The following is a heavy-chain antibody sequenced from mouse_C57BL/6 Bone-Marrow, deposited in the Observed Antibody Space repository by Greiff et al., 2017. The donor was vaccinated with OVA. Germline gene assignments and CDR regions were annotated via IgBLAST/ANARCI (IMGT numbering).Heavy chain of an antibody. CDR1: GYIFTSSW. V-gene: IGHV1S132*01. D-gene: IGHD4-1*01. Sequence: LVESGAELVRPGASVKLSCKTSGYIFTSSWIPWVKQRYGQGIEWFARIYPGTGSTYYNEKFKDKATLTADKSASTAYMQLSSLKSEDSAVYFCARSETGTGGMDYWGQGTSVTGSS. J-gene: IGHJ4*01. CDR3: ARSETGTGGMDY. CDR2: IYPGTGST.